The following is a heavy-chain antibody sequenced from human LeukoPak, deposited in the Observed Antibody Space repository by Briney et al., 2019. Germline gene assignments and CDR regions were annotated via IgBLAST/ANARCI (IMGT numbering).Heavy chain of an antibody. D-gene: IGHD1-1*01. CDR2: IYSGGNT. CDR3: ARDETGTLDY. J-gene: IGHJ4*02. Sequence: GGSLRLSCAASGFTVSNNYMSWVRQAPGKGLEWVSVIYSGGNTYYADSVKGRFTISRDNSKNALYLQMNRLRGEDTAVYYCARDETGTLDYWGQGTLVTVSS. CDR1: GFTVSNNY. V-gene: IGHV3-66*02.